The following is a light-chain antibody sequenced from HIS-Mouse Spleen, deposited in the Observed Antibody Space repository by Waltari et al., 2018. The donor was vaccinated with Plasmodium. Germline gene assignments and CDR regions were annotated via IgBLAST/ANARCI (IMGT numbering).Light chain of an antibody. CDR2: RNN. CDR3: AAWDDRLSGRV. V-gene: IGLV1-47*01. J-gene: IGLJ3*02. Sequence: QSVLTQPPSASGTPGQRVTISCSGSSSNIGSNYVYWYQQLPGTAPKLLIHRNNQRPSGVPVRFSGSKSCNSASLAISGLRSEDEADYYCAAWDDRLSGRVFGGGTKLTVL. CDR1: SSNIGSNY.